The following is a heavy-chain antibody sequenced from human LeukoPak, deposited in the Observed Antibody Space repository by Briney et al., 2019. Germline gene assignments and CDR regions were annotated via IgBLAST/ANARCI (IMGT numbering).Heavy chain of an antibody. D-gene: IGHD2-15*01. Sequence: SETLSLTCTVSGGSISRYYWSWIRQPPGKGLEWIGYKDYSGSTNYNPSLKSRVTISVDTSKNQFSLKLSSVTAADTAVYYCARGVVVVVAATGAFDIWGQGTMVTVSS. CDR3: ARGVVVVVAATGAFDI. V-gene: IGHV4-59*01. CDR2: KDYSGST. J-gene: IGHJ3*02. CDR1: GGSISRYY.